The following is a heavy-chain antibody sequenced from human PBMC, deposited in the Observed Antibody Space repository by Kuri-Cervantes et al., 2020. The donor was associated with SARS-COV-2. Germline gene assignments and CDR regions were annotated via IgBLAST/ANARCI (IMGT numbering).Heavy chain of an antibody. CDR2: IGADGNTS. D-gene: IGHD6-13*01. J-gene: IGHJ4*02. V-gene: IGHV3-43*02. Sequence: GESLKISCAASGFTFSDYAMQWVRQVPGKGLQWVSLIGADGNTSYYADSVKGRFTISRDNAKNSLYLQMNSLRAEDTAVYYCARVVSSSWYSHWGQGTLVTVSS. CDR3: ARVVSSSWYSH. CDR1: GFTFSDYA.